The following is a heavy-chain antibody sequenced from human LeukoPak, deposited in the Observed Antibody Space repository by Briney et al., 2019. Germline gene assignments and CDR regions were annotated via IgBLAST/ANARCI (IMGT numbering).Heavy chain of an antibody. CDR2: ISAYNGNP. D-gene: IGHD6-6*01. V-gene: IGHV1-18*01. CDR1: GYTFINYG. CDR3: ARGPAIEARSLKDY. Sequence: ASVKVSCKASGYTFINYGISWVRQAPGQGLEWMGWISAYNGNPNYAQYFQGRVTMTTDTSTSTAYMELRSLRSDDTAVYYCARGPAIEARSLKDYWGQGTLVTVSS. J-gene: IGHJ4*02.